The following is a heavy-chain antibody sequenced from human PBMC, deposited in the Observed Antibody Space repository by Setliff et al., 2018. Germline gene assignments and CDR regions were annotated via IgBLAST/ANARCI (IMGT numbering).Heavy chain of an antibody. D-gene: IGHD6-25*01. Sequence: PGESLKISCKGSGYIFTTYWIAWVRQMPGKGLEWMGLTYPGDSGTRDSPSFEGQVTISADKSINTAYLQWSSLKDTDTAMYYCARHGLSGYVGTPFDHWGQGTLVTVSS. CDR2: TYPGDSGT. V-gene: IGHV5-51*01. J-gene: IGHJ4*02. CDR3: ARHGLSGYVGTPFDH. CDR1: GYIFTTYW.